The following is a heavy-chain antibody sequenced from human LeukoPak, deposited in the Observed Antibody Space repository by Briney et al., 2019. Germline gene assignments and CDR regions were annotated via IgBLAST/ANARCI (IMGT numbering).Heavy chain of an antibody. Sequence: KTSETLSLTCTVSGDSISSDYWNWIRQPAGKGLEWIGRIYISGSTNYNPSLKSRVTMSIDTSKNQFSLTVTSVTAADTAVYYCARAFNPNYYDSSGYFNWFDPWGQGTLVTVSS. D-gene: IGHD3-22*01. CDR3: ARAFNPNYYDSSGYFNWFDP. J-gene: IGHJ5*02. CDR2: IYISGST. V-gene: IGHV4-4*07. CDR1: GDSISSDY.